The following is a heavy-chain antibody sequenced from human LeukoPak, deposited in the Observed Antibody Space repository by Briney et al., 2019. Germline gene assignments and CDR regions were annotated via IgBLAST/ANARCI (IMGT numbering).Heavy chain of an antibody. V-gene: IGHV1-18*01. D-gene: IGHD2-15*01. CDR2: ISAYNGNT. CDR1: GGTFSSHA. J-gene: IGHJ4*02. Sequence: ASVKVSCKASGGTFSSHAISWVRQAPGQGLEWMGWISAYNGNTNYAQKLQGRVTMTTDTSTSTAYMELRSLRSDDTAVYYCASVDSGGDYFDYWGQGTLVTVSS. CDR3: ASVDSGGDYFDY.